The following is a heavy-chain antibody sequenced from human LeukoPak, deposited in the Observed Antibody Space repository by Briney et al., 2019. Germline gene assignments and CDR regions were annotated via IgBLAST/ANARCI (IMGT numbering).Heavy chain of an antibody. J-gene: IGHJ4*02. CDR3: ARRLAAAGYLPDY. CDR2: MNPNSGNT. Sequence: ASVKVSCKASGYTFTNYDINWVRQATGQGLEWMGWMNPNSGNTGYAQKFQGRVTMTRDTSISTAYMELSSLRSEDTAVYYCARRLAAAGYLPDYWGQGTPVTVSS. V-gene: IGHV1-8*01. CDR1: GYTFTNYD. D-gene: IGHD6-13*01.